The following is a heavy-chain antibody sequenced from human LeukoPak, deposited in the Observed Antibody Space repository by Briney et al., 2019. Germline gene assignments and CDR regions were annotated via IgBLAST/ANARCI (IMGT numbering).Heavy chain of an antibody. D-gene: IGHD2-2*01. J-gene: IGHJ4*02. CDR3: ARDSSSHYYFDY. CDR1: GFTVSNNH. CDR2: IYSGGTT. V-gene: IGHV3-53*01. Sequence: GGSLRLSCVASGFTVSNNHMNWVRQAPGKGLKGVSIIYSGGTTYYADSVKGRFTISRDNSNNMLYLQMNSLRAEDTAVYYCARDSSSHYYFDYWGQGTLVTVSS.